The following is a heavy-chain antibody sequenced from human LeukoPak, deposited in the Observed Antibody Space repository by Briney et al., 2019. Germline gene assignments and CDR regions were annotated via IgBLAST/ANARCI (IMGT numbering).Heavy chain of an antibody. CDR2: INPNSAGT. CDR1: GYSFTGYY. CDR3: ASGVVVPAAYAFDI. Sequence: ASVKVSCKASGYSFTGYYIHWVRQAPGQGLEWMGRINPNSAGTNYAQKFQGRVTMTRDTSISTAYMELSRLRSDDTAVYYCASGVVVPAAYAFDIWGQGTMVTVSS. J-gene: IGHJ3*02. V-gene: IGHV1-2*06. D-gene: IGHD2-2*01.